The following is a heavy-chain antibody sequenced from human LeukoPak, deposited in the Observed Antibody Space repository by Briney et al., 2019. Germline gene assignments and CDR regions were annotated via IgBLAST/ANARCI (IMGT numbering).Heavy chain of an antibody. J-gene: IGHJ4*02. V-gene: IGHV3-48*03. D-gene: IGHD3-9*01. CDR1: GFTFSSYE. CDR3: VAYYDILTGYKY. CDR2: ISSSGSTI. Sequence: GGSLRLSCAASGFTFSSYEMNWVRQAPGKGLEWVSYISSSGSTIYYADSVKGRFTISGDNAKNSLYLQMNSLRAEDTAVYYCVAYYDILTGYKYWGQGTLVTVSS.